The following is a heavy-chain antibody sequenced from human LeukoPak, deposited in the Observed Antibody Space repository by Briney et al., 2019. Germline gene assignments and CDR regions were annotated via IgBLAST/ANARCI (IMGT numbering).Heavy chain of an antibody. CDR3: AKDPFDSSGYSYFDY. D-gene: IGHD3-22*01. CDR2: ISGSGGST. J-gene: IGHJ4*02. CDR1: GFTFSSYA. V-gene: IGHV3-23*01. Sequence: PGGSLRLSCAASGFTFSSYAMSWVRQAPGKGLEWVSAISGSGGSTYYADSVKGRFTISRDNSKNTLYLQMNSLRAEDTAVYYCAKDPFDSSGYSYFDYWSQGTLVTVSS.